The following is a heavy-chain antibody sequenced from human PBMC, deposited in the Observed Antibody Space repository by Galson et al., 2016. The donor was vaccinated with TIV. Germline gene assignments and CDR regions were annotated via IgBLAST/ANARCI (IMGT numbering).Heavy chain of an antibody. CDR1: GDSVSSPNYY. CDR2: IYYTGSA. D-gene: IGHD1-20*01. Sequence: TLSLTCTVSGDSVSSPNYYWGWIRQPPGKGLEWIGYIYYTGSAYYNPSLKSRVTILVDTSHNHFTLRLRSVTAADTAVYYCARPSRYNWNGNIDHWGQGALVTVSS. V-gene: IGHV4-39*02. CDR3: ARPSRYNWNGNIDH. J-gene: IGHJ4*02.